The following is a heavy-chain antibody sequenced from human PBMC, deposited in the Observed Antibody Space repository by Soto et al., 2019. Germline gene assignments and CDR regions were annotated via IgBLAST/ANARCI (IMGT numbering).Heavy chain of an antibody. CDR3: ARGTEWLRKSYYYYGMDV. CDR2: ISGSGGST. D-gene: IGHD5-12*01. CDR1: GFTFSSYA. V-gene: IGHV3-23*01. J-gene: IGHJ6*02. Sequence: GGSLRLSCAASGFTFSSYAMSWVRQAPGKGLEWVSAISGSGGSTYYADSVKGRFTISRDNSKNTLYLQMNSLRAEDTAVYYCARGTEWLRKSYYYYGMDVWGQGTTVTVSS.